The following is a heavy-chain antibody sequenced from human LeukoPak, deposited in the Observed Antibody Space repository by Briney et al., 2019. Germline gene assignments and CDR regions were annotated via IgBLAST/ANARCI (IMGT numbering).Heavy chain of an antibody. V-gene: IGHV4-4*07. J-gene: IGHJ3*01. Sequence: SETLSLTCTVSGDSIRSYTWSWLRKPAGKPLEWIGRIYSSGSTKYNASLKSRVTMSIDTSKNQFSLNLNSVTAADSAVYFCARTFGPVPKWTFDVWGQGIMVTVSS. CDR2: IYSSGST. D-gene: IGHD3-3*01. CDR3: ARTFGPVPKWTFDV. CDR1: GDSIRSYT.